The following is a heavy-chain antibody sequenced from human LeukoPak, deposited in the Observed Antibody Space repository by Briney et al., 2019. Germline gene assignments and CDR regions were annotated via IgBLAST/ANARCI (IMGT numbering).Heavy chain of an antibody. CDR1: GFTFSSYG. J-gene: IGHJ4*02. CDR2: IRYDGSNK. V-gene: IGHV3-30*02. CDR3: AKCGSSWYRRAVFDY. Sequence: GGSLRLSCAASGFTFSSYGMHWVRQAPGKGLEWVAFIRYDGSNKYYADSVKGRFTISRDNSKNTLYLQMNSLRAEDTAVYYCAKCGSSWYRRAVFDYWGQGTLVTVSS. D-gene: IGHD6-13*01.